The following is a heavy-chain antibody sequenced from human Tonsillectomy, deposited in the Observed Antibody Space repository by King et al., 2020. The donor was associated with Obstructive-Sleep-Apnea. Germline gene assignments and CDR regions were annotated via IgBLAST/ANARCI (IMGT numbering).Heavy chain of an antibody. CDR1: GFAFSNYG. CDR2: VSYDGSRK. D-gene: IGHD3-10*01. V-gene: IGHV3-30*03. J-gene: IGHJ4*02. CDR3: VRDSSFGSGSYYSLAY. Sequence: VQLVESGGGVVQPGRSLRLSCLVSGFAFSNYGMHWVRQTPGEGLEWVAVVSYDGSRKYYAISVKGRFTISRDNSKNTLSLQMDSLRIEDTAIYYCVRDSSFGSGSYYSLAYWGQGTLVSVSS.